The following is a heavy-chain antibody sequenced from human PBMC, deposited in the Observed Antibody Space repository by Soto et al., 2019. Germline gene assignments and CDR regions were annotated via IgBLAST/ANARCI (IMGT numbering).Heavy chain of an antibody. V-gene: IGHV3-23*01. D-gene: IGHD2-8*01. CDR1: GFTFSSYA. CDR3: AKHLSNGSPDY. Sequence: PGGSLRLSCAASGFTFSSYAMSWVRQAPGKGLEWVSLISDSGGGTYYADSVKGRFTISRDNAKNTLYLQMNSLRAEDTAVFYCAKHLSNGSPDYWGQGTLVTVSS. CDR2: ISDSGGGT. J-gene: IGHJ4*02.